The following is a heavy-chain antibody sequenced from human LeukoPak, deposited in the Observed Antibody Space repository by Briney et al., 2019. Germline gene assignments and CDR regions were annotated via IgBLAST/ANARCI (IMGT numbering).Heavy chain of an antibody. CDR2: IIPILGIA. D-gene: IGHD3-22*01. V-gene: IGHV1-69*02. Sequence: ASVKVSCKASGYTFTGYYMHWVRQAPGQGLEWMGRIIPILGIANYAQKFQGRVTITADKSTSTAYMELSSLRSEDTAVYYCARSTINYDSSGCLDYWGQGTLVTVSS. J-gene: IGHJ4*02. CDR1: GYTFTGYY. CDR3: ARSTINYDSSGCLDY.